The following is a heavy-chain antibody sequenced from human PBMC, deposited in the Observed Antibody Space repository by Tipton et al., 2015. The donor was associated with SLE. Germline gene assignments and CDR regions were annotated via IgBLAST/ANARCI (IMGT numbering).Heavy chain of an antibody. CDR2: FYHSANT. J-gene: IGHJ3*02. D-gene: IGHD5-24*01. V-gene: IGHV4-38-2*01. Sequence: TLSLTCAVYGGSFSGYYWGWMRQAPGKELEWIGSFYHSANTYYNPSLTSRVTISADTSKNQFSLRLTSVTAADTALYYCGRARVGMGYVFDIWGQGTMVTVSS. CDR1: GGSFSGYY. CDR3: GRARVGMGYVFDI.